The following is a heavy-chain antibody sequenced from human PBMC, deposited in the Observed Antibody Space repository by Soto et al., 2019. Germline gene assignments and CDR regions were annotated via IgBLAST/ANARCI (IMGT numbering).Heavy chain of an antibody. V-gene: IGHV1-2*02. D-gene: IGHD3-10*01. CDR3: ARRGDYYYYYAMDV. J-gene: IGHJ6*02. CDR2: INPNNGGT. Sequence: QVQLVQSGAEVKKPGASVKVSCKASGYTFSDYYMYWVRQAPGQGLEWMGWINPNNGGTNYAQKFKGRVTMTRDTSISTAYMELSSLTSDDTAVYYCARRGDYYYYYAMDVWGQGTTVTVSS. CDR1: GYTFSDYY.